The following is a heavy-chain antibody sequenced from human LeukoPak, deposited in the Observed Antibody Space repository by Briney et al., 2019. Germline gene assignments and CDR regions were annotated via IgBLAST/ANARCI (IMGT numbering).Heavy chain of an antibody. CDR2: IYYSGST. V-gene: IGHV4-30-4*08. Sequence: SETLSLTCTVSGGSISSGDYYWSWIRQPPGKGLEWIGYIYYSGSTYYNPSLKSRVTISVDTSKNQFSLKLSSVTAADTAVYYCATRVIYDSSGYPVYYFDYWGQGTLVTVSS. J-gene: IGHJ4*02. CDR3: ATRVIYDSSGYPVYYFDY. CDR1: GGSISSGDYY. D-gene: IGHD3-22*01.